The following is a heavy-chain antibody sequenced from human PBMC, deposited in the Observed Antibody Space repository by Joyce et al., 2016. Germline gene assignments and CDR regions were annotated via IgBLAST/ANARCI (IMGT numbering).Heavy chain of an antibody. J-gene: IGHJ6*03. CDR2: SSRSSNTI. V-gene: IGHV3-48*01. Sequence: EVQLVESGGGLVQPGGSLRLPCAASGFTFNTYSMNWVRQAPGKGLEWVSDSSRSSNTIYYVDSVKGRFTISRDNAKNSLYLQMNSLRAEDTAVYFCARATSYYFYYYMDVWGKGTTVTVSS. CDR3: ARATSYYFYYYMDV. CDR1: GFTFNTYS.